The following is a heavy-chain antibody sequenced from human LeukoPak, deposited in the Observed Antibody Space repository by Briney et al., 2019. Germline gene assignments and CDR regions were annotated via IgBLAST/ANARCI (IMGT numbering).Heavy chain of an antibody. D-gene: IGHD2-21*01. J-gene: IGHJ3*02. CDR3: ASLIVVYPVARLDGFAI. CDR2: INPNSGGT. V-gene: IGHV1-2*02. Sequence: RQAXGXGLEWMGWINPNSGGTNYAQNLQGRVTLTTDTSVNTAYMQLSSLRSDDTAVYYCASLIVVYPVARLDGFAIWGQGTMVTVSS.